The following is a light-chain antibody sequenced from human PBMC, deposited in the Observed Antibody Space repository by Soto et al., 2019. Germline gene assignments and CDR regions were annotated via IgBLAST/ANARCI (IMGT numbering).Light chain of an antibody. V-gene: IGLV1-40*01. CDR2: GNS. J-gene: IGLJ2*01. Sequence: QSVLTQPPSVSGAPGQRATISCTGSSSNIGAGYDVHWYQQLPGTAPKLLIYGNSNRPSGVPDRFSGSKSGTSASLAITGLQAEDEADYYCQSYDSRVRVVFGGGTQLTVL. CDR3: QSYDSRVRVV. CDR1: SSNIGAGYD.